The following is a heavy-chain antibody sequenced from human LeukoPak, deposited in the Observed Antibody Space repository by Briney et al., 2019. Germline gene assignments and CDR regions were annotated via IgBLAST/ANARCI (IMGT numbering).Heavy chain of an antibody. CDR3: AKESLMDIVVVPAARSPFDY. D-gene: IGHD2-2*03. CDR1: GFSFSSYS. V-gene: IGHV3-48*01. Sequence: GGSLRRSCAASGFSFSSYSMNWVRQVPGRGLERISYISSGSRTIFYADSVKGRFTISRDNSKNTLYLQMNSLRAEDTAVYYCAKESLMDIVVVPAARSPFDYWGQGTLVTVSS. CDR2: ISSGSRTI. J-gene: IGHJ4*02.